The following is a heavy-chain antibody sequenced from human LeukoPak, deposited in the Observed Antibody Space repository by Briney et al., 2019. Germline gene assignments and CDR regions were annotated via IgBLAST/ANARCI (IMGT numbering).Heavy chain of an antibody. J-gene: IGHJ3*02. CDR3: AKDAPYYYASSSYHPHDAFDT. Sequence: GGSLRLACAASGFTFSSHGMHWVRQAPGKGLEWVAFIRYDGSNKYYADSGEGRFTISRDKSKNTLYLQMNSLRAEDTAVYYCAKDAPYYYASSSYHPHDAFDTWGQGTMVTVSS. CDR1: GFTFSSHG. V-gene: IGHV3-30*02. CDR2: IRYDGSNK. D-gene: IGHD3-22*01.